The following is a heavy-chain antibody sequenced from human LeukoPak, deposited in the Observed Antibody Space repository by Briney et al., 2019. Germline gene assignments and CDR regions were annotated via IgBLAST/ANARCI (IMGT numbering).Heavy chain of an antibody. D-gene: IGHD5-24*01. CDR3: GRGSREVAY. V-gene: IGHV4-34*01. CDR1: GGSFSGYY. CDR2: INHRGST. J-gene: IGHJ4*02. Sequence: TSETLSLTCAVYGGSFSGYYWSWIRQPPGKGLEWIGEINHRGSTNYNPSLKSRVTISVDTSKNQFSLKLSSVTAADTAVYYCGRGSREVAYWGQGTLVTVSS.